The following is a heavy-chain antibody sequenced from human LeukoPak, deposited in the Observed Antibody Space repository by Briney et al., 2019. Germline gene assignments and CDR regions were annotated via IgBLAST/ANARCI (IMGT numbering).Heavy chain of an antibody. V-gene: IGHV1-69*13. Sequence: GASVKVSCKASGGTFSSYAISWVRQAPGQGLEWMGGIIPIFGTANYAQKFQGRVTITADESTSTAYMELSSLRSEDTAVYYCVRVGGTIAVAGMPSPYYYGMDVWGQGTTVTVSS. D-gene: IGHD6-19*01. CDR3: VRVGGTIAVAGMPSPYYYGMDV. CDR1: GGTFSSYA. J-gene: IGHJ6*02. CDR2: IIPIFGTA.